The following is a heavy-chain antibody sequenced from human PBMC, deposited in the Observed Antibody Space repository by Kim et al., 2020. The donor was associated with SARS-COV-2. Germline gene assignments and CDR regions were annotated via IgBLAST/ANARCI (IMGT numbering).Heavy chain of an antibody. Sequence: GGSLRLSCAASGFTFSSYSMNWVRQAPGKGLEWVSSISSSSSYIYYADSVKGRFTISRDNAKNSLYLQMNSRRAEDTAVYYCARERWPYSSSHTCRCYNGFDPWGQGTLVTVSS. D-gene: IGHD6-13*01. V-gene: IGHV3-21*01. CDR2: ISSSSSYI. CDR3: ARERWPYSSSHTCRCYNGFDP. CDR1: GFTFSSYS. J-gene: IGHJ5*02.